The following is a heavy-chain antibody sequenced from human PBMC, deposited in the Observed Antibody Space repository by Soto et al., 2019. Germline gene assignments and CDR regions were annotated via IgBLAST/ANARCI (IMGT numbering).Heavy chain of an antibody. D-gene: IGHD2-2*02. CDR2: IYYSGST. V-gene: IGHV4-59*01. Sequence: SETLSLTCTVSGGSISSYYWSWIRQPPGKGLEWIGYIYYSGSTNYNPSLKSRVTISVDTSKNQFSLKLSSVTAADTAVYYCARGGGYCSSTSCYKGSGLDYWGQGTLVTVSS. CDR3: ARGGGYCSSTSCYKGSGLDY. J-gene: IGHJ4*02. CDR1: GGSISSYY.